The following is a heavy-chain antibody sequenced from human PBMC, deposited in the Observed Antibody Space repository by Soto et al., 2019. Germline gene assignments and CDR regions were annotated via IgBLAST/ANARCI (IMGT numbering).Heavy chain of an antibody. CDR3: ARDLIAAAAGMDV. Sequence: QVQLVQSGAEVKKPGASVKVSCKASGYTFTSYAMHWVRQAPGQRLEWMGWINAGNGNTKYSQKFQGRVTITRDTSASTAYMELSSLRSEDTAVYYCARDLIAAAAGMDVWGQGPTVTVSS. D-gene: IGHD6-13*01. CDR1: GYTFTSYA. CDR2: INAGNGNT. J-gene: IGHJ6*02. V-gene: IGHV1-3*01.